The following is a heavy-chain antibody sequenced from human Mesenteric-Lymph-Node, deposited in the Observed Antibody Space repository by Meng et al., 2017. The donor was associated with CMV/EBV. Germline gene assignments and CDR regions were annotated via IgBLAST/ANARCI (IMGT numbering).Heavy chain of an antibody. CDR2: MNPNSGNT. CDR3: ARGKFVPAGVPLWYYGMGV. D-gene: IGHD2-2*01. J-gene: IGHJ6*02. CDR1: GYTFTSYD. V-gene: IGHV1-8*03. Sequence: ASVLVFCKASGYTFTSYDINWARQATGQGLGWMGWMNPNSGNTGYAQKFQGRVTITRNTSISTAYMELSSLRSEDTAVYYCARGKFVPAGVPLWYYGMGVWGQGTTVTVSS.